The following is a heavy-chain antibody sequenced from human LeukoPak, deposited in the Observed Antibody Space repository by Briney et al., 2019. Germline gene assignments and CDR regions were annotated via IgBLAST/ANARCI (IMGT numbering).Heavy chain of an antibody. CDR3: ARQGGGFWYFDL. Sequence: SETLSLTCTVSGGSISSYYWSWIRQPPGKGLEWIGYIYYSGSTNYNPSLKSRVTISVDTSKNQFSLKLSSVTAADTAVYYCARQGGGFWYFDLWGRGPLVTVSS. CDR2: IYYSGST. CDR1: GGSISSYY. J-gene: IGHJ2*01. V-gene: IGHV4-59*08. D-gene: IGHD6-25*01.